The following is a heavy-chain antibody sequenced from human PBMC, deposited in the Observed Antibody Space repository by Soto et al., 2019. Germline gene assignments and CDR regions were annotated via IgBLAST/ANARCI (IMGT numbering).Heavy chain of an antibody. CDR2: INHSGST. V-gene: IGHV4-34*01. CDR3: ARARVRFWGGYPFDP. J-gene: IGHJ5*02. D-gene: IGHD3-3*01. Sequence: PSETLSLTCAVYGGSFSGYYWSWIRQPPGKGLEWIGEINHSGSTNYNPSLKSRVTISVDTSKNQFSLKLSSVTAADTAVYYCARARVRFWGGYPFDPWGQGTMLTLYS. CDR1: GGSFSGYY.